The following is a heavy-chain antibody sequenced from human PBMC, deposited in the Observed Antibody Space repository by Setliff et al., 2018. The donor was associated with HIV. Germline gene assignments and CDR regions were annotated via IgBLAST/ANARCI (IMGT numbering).Heavy chain of an antibody. V-gene: IGHV4-61*09. Sequence: SETLSLTCTVSGGSVNSGTYYWSWIRQPAGKGLEWIGHIYTSGRTNYNPSLKSRVTISVDTSKNQFSLKLSSVTAADTAVYYCARGGGYDRSGYYPFDYWGQGTPVTVSS. CDR3: ARGGGYDRSGYYPFDY. D-gene: IGHD3-22*01. CDR1: GGSVNSGTYY. CDR2: IYTSGRT. J-gene: IGHJ4*02.